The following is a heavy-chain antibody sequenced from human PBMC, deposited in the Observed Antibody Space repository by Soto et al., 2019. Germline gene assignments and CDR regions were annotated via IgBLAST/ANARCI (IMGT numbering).Heavy chain of an antibody. J-gene: IGHJ4*02. CDR2: IYWDDDK. CDR3: AHRVLRTVFGLVTTTAIYFDF. D-gene: IGHD3-3*01. CDR1: GFSLTTSGVG. Sequence: QITLNESGPTPVKPRQTLTLTCTFSGFSLTTSGVGVGWIRQSPGKAPEWLALIYWDDDKRYSPCLKSRLTISKDTAKKQVVLTMADLDPADTATYYCAHRVLRTVFGLVTTTAIYFDFWGQGTPVAVSS. V-gene: IGHV2-5*02.